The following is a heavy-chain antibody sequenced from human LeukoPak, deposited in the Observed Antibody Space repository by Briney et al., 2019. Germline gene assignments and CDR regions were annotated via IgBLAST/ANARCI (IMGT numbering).Heavy chain of an antibody. V-gene: IGHV3-43*02. CDR3: AKDPDGYNVN. Sequence: PGGSLRLSCAASGFTSDDYAMHWVRQAPGKGLEWVSLISGDGCSTYYADSVKGRFTISRDNSKNSLYLQMNSLRTEDTALYYCAKDPDGYNVNWGQGTLVTVSS. CDR2: ISGDGCST. CDR1: GFTSDDYA. D-gene: IGHD5-24*01. J-gene: IGHJ4*02.